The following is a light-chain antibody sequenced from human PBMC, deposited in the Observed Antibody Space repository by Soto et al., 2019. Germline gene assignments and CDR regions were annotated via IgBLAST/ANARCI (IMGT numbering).Light chain of an antibody. V-gene: IGKV1-5*01. CDR2: DAS. Sequence: DIQMTQSPSTLSASVGDRVTITCRASQSISSWLAWYQQKPGKAPKLLIYDASSLESGVPSRFSGSGSGTEFALTIRSLQPDDFAPYYCQQYNSYSGTFGQGTKVESK. CDR3: QQYNSYSGT. J-gene: IGKJ1*01. CDR1: QSISSW.